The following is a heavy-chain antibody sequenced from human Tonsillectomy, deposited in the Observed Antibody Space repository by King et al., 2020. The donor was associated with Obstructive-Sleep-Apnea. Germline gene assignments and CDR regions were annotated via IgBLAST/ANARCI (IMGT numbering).Heavy chain of an antibody. J-gene: IGHJ4*02. Sequence: VQLVESGGGLVQPGGSLRLSCAASGFTFSSYWMTWVRQAPGKGLEWVANIKQDGSEKYYVDSVKGRFTISRDNAKNSLYLQMNSLRAEDTAVYYCARDKVRVSYGTIDYWGQGTLVTVSS. CDR1: GFTFSSYW. V-gene: IGHV3-7*01. CDR3: ARDKVRVSYGTIDY. CDR2: IKQDGSEK. D-gene: IGHD5-18*01.